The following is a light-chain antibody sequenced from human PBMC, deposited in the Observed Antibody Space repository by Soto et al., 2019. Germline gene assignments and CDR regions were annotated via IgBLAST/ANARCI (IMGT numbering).Light chain of an antibody. J-gene: IGLJ1*01. CDR2: DVS. V-gene: IGLV2-11*01. CDR3: CSYAGSYTFV. CDR1: SSEVGGYNY. Sequence: QSVLTQPRSVSGSPGQSVTISCTGTSSEVGGYNYVSWYQQHPGKAPKLMIYDVSKRPSGVPDRFSGSKSGNTASLTISGLQAEDEADYYCCSYAGSYTFVFGTGTKVTV.